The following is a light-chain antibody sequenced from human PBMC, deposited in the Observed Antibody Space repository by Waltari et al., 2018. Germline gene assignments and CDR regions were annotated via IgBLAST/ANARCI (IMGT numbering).Light chain of an antibody. CDR1: QSLVYPNGSTY. J-gene: IGKJ2*01. Sequence: DVVMTHSPLSLPVTLGQPATNSSTTSQSLVYPNGSTYLNWFHQRPGQSPRRLIYKVSNRDSGVPDRFSGSGSGTDFTLKISRLEVEDVGVYYCMQGTHWLPYTFGQGTKLEIK. CDR3: MQGTHWLPYT. CDR2: KVS. V-gene: IGKV2-30*01.